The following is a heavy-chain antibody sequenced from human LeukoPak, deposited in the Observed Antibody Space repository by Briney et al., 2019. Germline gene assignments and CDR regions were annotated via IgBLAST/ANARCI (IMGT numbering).Heavy chain of an antibody. J-gene: IGHJ6*03. D-gene: IGHD6-19*01. CDR3: ARGRMYSSGWSYYYYYYMDV. CDR1: GGSFSGYY. V-gene: IGHV4-34*01. Sequence: SETLSLTCAVYGGSFSGYYWSWIRQPPGKGLEWIGEINHSGSTNYNPSLKSRVTISVDTSKNQFSLKLSSVTAADTAVYYCARGRMYSSGWSYYYYYYMDVWGKGTTVTVSS. CDR2: INHSGST.